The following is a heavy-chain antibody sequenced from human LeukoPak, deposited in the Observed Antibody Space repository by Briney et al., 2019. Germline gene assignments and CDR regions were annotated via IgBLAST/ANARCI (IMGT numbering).Heavy chain of an antibody. CDR3: ARVPPEGYYDSSGYPFTHFDY. V-gene: IGHV4-59*01. Sequence: PSETLSLTCTVSGGSISSYYWSWIRQPPGKGLEWIGYIYYSGSTNYNPSLKSRVTISVDTSKNQFSLKLSSVTAADTAVYYCARVPPEGYYDSSGYPFTHFDYWGQGTLVTVSS. CDR1: GGSISSYY. J-gene: IGHJ4*02. D-gene: IGHD3-22*01. CDR2: IYYSGST.